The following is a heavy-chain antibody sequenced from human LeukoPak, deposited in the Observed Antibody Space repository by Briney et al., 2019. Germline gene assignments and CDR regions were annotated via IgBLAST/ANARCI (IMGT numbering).Heavy chain of an antibody. Sequence: SETLSLTCAVYGGSFSGYYWSWICQPPGKGLEWIGEINHSGSTNYNPSLKSRVTISVDTSKNQSSLKLSSVTAADTAVYYCAGVAAAGTWGQGTLVTVSS. V-gene: IGHV4-34*01. J-gene: IGHJ5*02. CDR2: INHSGST. CDR3: AGVAAAGT. CDR1: GGSFSGYY. D-gene: IGHD6-13*01.